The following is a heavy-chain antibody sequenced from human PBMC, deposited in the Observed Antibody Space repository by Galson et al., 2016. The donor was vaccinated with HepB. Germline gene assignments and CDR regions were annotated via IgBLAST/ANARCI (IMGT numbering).Heavy chain of an antibody. CDR3: AKAAYCSGGSCYSGWFDP. V-gene: IGHV3-30*18. CDR2: ISYDGSNK. D-gene: IGHD2-15*01. Sequence: SLRLSCAASGFTFSSYGMSWVRQAPGKGLEWVAVISYDGSNKYYADSVKGRFTISRDNSKNTLYLQMNSLRAEDTAVYYCAKAAYCSGGSCYSGWFDPWGQGTLVTVSS. CDR1: GFTFSSYG. J-gene: IGHJ5*02.